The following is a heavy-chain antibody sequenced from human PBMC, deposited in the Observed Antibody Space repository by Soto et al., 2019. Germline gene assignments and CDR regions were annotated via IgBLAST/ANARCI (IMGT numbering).Heavy chain of an antibody. V-gene: IGHV3-23*01. CDR3: AREGDRYGTVCFDS. D-gene: IGHD1-1*01. J-gene: IGHJ4*02. CDR1: GFTFSSYG. CDR2: IPVIGERR. Sequence: GGSLRLSCAASGFTFSSYGMSWVRQAPGKGLGWVAGIPVIGERRYYADSVKGRFTISRDNAKNTLYLQMNSLRVEDAAVYFCAREGDRYGTVCFDSWGQGTLVTVSS.